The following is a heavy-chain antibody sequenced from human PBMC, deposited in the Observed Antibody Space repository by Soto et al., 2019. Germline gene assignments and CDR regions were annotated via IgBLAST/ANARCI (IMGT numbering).Heavy chain of an antibody. V-gene: IGHV3-74*01. Sequence: EVQLVESGGGLVEPGGSLRLSCAASGFTFSSYWMHWVRQGQGKGLVWVSRITGDGSSTTYADSVKGRFTISRDNDKNTLYLQMNSLRVEDTAVYYCARSWNYAAGSRIDYWGQGTLATVSS. CDR1: GFTFSSYW. CDR3: ARSWNYAAGSRIDY. D-gene: IGHD3-10*01. J-gene: IGHJ4*02. CDR2: ITGDGSST.